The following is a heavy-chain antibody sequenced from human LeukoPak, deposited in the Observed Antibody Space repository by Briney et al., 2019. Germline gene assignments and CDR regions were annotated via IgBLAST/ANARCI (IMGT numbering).Heavy chain of an antibody. J-gene: IGHJ4*02. D-gene: IGHD6-6*01. CDR1: GFTFSSYE. CDR2: ISSSGSTI. Sequence: GGSLRLSCAASGFTFSSYEMNWVRQAPGKGLEWVSYISSSGSTIYYADSVKGRFTISRDNAKNSLYLQMNSLKAEDTAVYYCARGVGSSSNYFDYWGQGTLVTVSS. CDR3: ARGVGSSSNYFDY. V-gene: IGHV3-48*03.